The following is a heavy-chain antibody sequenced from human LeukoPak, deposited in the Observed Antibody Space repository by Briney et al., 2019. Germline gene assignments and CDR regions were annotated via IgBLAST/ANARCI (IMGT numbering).Heavy chain of an antibody. J-gene: IGHJ5*02. D-gene: IGHD2-21*01. Sequence: GESLKISCKGSGYSFANYWIGWVRQMPGKGLEWMGIMFPGDSDPRYSPSFQGQVTISVDKSVSTAYLQWNSLKASDTAMYYCARRPPTTTLFGGDIWFDPWGQGTLVTVSS. CDR1: GYSFANYW. V-gene: IGHV5-51*01. CDR2: MFPGDSDP. CDR3: ARRPPTTTLFGGDIWFDP.